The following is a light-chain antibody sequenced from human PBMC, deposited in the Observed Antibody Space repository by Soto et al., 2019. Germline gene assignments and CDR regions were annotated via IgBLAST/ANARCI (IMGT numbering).Light chain of an antibody. Sequence: EIVMTQSPATLSVSPGERATLSCRASQSVSSNLAWYQQKPGQAPRLLIYGASTRATGIPARFSGSGSGTDRDLTISSLQSEDFAVYYCQQYNNWPGTFGQGTKVEIK. J-gene: IGKJ1*01. CDR3: QQYNNWPGT. V-gene: IGKV3-15*01. CDR1: QSVSSN. CDR2: GAS.